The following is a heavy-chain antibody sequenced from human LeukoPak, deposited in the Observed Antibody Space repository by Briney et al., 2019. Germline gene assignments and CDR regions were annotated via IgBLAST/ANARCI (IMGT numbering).Heavy chain of an antibody. CDR3: ARQSVAGTFDY. D-gene: IGHD6-19*01. Sequence: PSETLSLTCAVYGGSFSGYYWSWIRQPPGKGLEWIGEINHSGSTNYNPSLKSRVTISVDTSKNQFSLKLSSVTAAGTAVYYCARQSVAGTFDYWGQGTLVTVSS. CDR2: INHSGST. J-gene: IGHJ4*02. CDR1: GGSFSGYY. V-gene: IGHV4-34*01.